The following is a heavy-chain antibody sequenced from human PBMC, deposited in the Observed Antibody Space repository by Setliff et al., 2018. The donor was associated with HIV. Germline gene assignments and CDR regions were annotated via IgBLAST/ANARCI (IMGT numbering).Heavy chain of an antibody. CDR1: GYAFTSYH. V-gene: IGHV1-8*02. D-gene: IGHD6-19*01. CDR3: ATLKEQWLSEGGFDY. Sequence: ASVKVSCKASGYAFTSYHINWVRQATGQGLEWMGWMNPNSGNTGYAQKFQGRVTMTRNTSVNTAYMELSSLRSEDTAVYYCATLKEQWLSEGGFDYWGQGILVTVSS. CDR2: MNPNSGNT. J-gene: IGHJ4*02.